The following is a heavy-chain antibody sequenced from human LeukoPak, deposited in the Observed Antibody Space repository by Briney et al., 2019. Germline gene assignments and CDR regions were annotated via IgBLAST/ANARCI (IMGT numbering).Heavy chain of an antibody. V-gene: IGHV4-39*01. J-gene: IGHJ4*02. D-gene: IGHD6-19*01. CDR1: GGSISSSSYY. CDR3: ARHGIYVGSGWSFDF. CDR2: IYHSGRT. Sequence: SETLSLTCTVSGGSISSSSYYWGWIRQPPGKGLEWIGSIYHSGRTHYNPSLKSRVIISVDTSKNQFSLKLSSVTAADTAVYYCARHGIYVGSGWSFDFWAQGTLVTVSS.